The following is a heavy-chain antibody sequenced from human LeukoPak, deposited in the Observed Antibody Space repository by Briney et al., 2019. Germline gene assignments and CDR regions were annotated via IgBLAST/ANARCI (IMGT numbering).Heavy chain of an antibody. CDR1: GGSISSGGYY. V-gene: IGHV4-31*03. Sequence: PSETLSLTCTVSGGSISSGGYYWSWIRQHPGQGLEWIGYIYYSGSTYYNPSLKSRVTISVDTSKNQFSLKLSSVTAADTAVYYCAREDPFRYYFDYWGQGTLVTVSS. CDR2: IYYSGST. D-gene: IGHD3-16*01. CDR3: AREDPFRYYFDY. J-gene: IGHJ4*02.